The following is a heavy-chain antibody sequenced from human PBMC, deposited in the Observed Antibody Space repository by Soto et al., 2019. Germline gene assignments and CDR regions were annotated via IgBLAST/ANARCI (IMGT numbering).Heavy chain of an antibody. CDR1: GFTFSDYY. V-gene: IGHV3-11*06. J-gene: IGHJ6*02. CDR2: ISSSSSYT. CDR3: ATDLPRIRGDTHDGMHV. D-gene: IGHD3-10*01. Sequence: QVQLVESGGGLVKPGGSLRLSCAASGFTFSDYYMSWIRQAPGKGLEWVSYISSSSSYTNYADSVKGRFTISRDNAKNSLYRKLNSLRAGPSVVYCCATDLPRIRGDTHDGMHVWGQGNTVNVSS.